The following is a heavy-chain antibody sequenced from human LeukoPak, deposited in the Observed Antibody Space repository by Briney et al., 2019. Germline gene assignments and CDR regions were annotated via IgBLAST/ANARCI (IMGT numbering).Heavy chain of an antibody. V-gene: IGHV5-51*01. J-gene: IGHJ4*02. CDR3: ARRLGWDYDSSGYKFDY. Sequence: GESLKISCKGSGYSFTGYWIGWVRQMPGKGLEWMGIIYPGDSDTRYSPSFQGQVTITADKSISTAYLQLSSLKASDTAMYYCARRLGWDYDSSGYKFDYWGQGTLVTVSS. CDR2: IYPGDSDT. D-gene: IGHD3-22*01. CDR1: GYSFTGYW.